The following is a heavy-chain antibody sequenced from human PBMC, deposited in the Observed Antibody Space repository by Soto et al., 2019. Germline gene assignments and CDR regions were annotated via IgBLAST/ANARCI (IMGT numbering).Heavy chain of an antibody. V-gene: IGHV3-33*01. CDR2: LWNDGRNK. CDR3: ARDGGCRDGYTVGCNWFDP. CDR1: GFTFGSYG. Sequence: QVQLVESGGAVVKPGRSLRLSCAPPGFTFGSYGLPWAGRAQGKGLGWGAVLWNDGRNKYYADSVKARFTSSRDNSKNTLYLQMNSLRAEDTAVYYCARDGGCRDGYTVGCNWFDPWGQGTLVTVSS. J-gene: IGHJ5*02. D-gene: IGHD5-12*01.